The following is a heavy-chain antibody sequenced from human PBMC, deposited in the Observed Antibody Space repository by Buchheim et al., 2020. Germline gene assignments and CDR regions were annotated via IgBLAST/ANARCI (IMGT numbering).Heavy chain of an antibody. J-gene: IGHJ4*02. Sequence: QVQLVESGGGLVKPGGSLRLSCAASGFSFRDSYMSWIRQAPGKGLEWLSYISSSGRTIHYADSVKGRFTISRDNAKNSLYMQMNSLRAEDTAVYYCARVDYAAGVLYFDHWGRGTL. CDR2: ISSSGRTI. CDR1: GFSFRDSY. V-gene: IGHV3-11*01. CDR3: ARVDYAAGVLYFDH. D-gene: IGHD3-10*01.